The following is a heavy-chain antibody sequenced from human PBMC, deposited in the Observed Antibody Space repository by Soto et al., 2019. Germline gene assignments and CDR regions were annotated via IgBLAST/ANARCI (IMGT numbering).Heavy chain of an antibody. D-gene: IGHD5-18*01. J-gene: IGHJ4*02. CDR3: ARGLAM. CDR1: GGNFRGYF. CDR2: INHSGST. V-gene: IGHV4-34*01. Sequence: SETLSLTCTVYGGNFRGYFWSWIRQPPGKGLEWIGEINHSGSTNYNPSLKSRVTISVDTSKNQFSLKLSSVTAADTAVYYCARGLAMWGQGTLVTVSS.